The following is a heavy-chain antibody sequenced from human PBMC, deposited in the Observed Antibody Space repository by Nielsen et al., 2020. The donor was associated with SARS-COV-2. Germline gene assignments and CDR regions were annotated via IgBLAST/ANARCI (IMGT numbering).Heavy chain of an antibody. V-gene: IGHV3-30*18. CDR1: GFTFNNYG. Sequence: GESLKISCEASGFTFNNYGFYWVRQAPGKRLEWVASISYEGTKKYYGDSLTGRFTVSRDTSKNTVYLQMNSLSAEDTAVYYCAKRRAVFMLTFGGEGAMDVWGQGTTVSVSS. D-gene: IGHD3-16*01. CDR2: ISYEGTKK. CDR3: AKRRAVFMLTFGGEGAMDV. J-gene: IGHJ6*02.